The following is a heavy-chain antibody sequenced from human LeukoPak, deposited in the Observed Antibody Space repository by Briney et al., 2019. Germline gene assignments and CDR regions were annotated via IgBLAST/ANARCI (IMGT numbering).Heavy chain of an antibody. CDR1: GGTFSSYA. Sequence: ASVKVSCKASGGTFSSYAISWVRQAPGQGLEWMGGIIPISGTANYAQKFQGRVTITADESTSTAYMELSSLRSEDTAVYYCAGLRGYSYAGYFDYWGQGTLVTVSS. CDR3: AGLRGYSYAGYFDY. J-gene: IGHJ4*02. CDR2: IIPISGTA. V-gene: IGHV1-69*13. D-gene: IGHD5-18*01.